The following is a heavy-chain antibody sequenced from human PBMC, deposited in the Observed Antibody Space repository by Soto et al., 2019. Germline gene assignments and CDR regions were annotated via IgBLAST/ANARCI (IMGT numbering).Heavy chain of an antibody. CDR2: ISSSSSYI. V-gene: IGHV3-21*01. D-gene: IGHD3-10*01. J-gene: IGHJ3*02. CDR3: ARARDEEILWFGELYVVLRVDAFDI. Sequence: EVQLVESGGGLVKPGGSLRLSCAASGFTFSSYSMNWVRQAPGKGLEWVSSISSSSSYIYYADSVKGRFTISRDNAKNSLYLQMNSLRAEDTAVYYCARARDEEILWFGELYVVLRVDAFDIWGQGTMVTVSS. CDR1: GFTFSSYS.